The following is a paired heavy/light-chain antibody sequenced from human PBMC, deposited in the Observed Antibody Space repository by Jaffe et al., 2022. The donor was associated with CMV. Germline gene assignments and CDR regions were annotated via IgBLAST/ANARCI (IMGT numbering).Light chain of an antibody. Sequence: QSVLTQPPSVSGAPGQRVTISCTGSSSNIGAGYDVHWYQQLPGTAPKLLIYGNSNRPSGVPDRFSGSKSGTSASLAITGLQAEDEADYYCQSYDSSLSVWVFGGGTKLTVL. V-gene: IGLV1-40*01. J-gene: IGLJ3*02. CDR1: SSNIGAGYD. CDR2: GNS. CDR3: QSYDSSLSVWV.
Heavy chain of an antibody. V-gene: IGHV4-39*01. CDR2: IYYSGST. CDR3: ARRREYCSSTSCLDNWFDP. J-gene: IGHJ5*02. Sequence: QLQLQESGPGLVKPSETLSLTCTVSGGSISSSSYYWGWIRQPPGKGLEWIGSIYYSGSTYYNPSLKSRVTISVDTSKNQFSLKLSSVTAADTAVYYCARRREYCSSTSCLDNWFDPWGQGTLVTVSS. D-gene: IGHD2-2*01. CDR1: GGSISSSSYY.